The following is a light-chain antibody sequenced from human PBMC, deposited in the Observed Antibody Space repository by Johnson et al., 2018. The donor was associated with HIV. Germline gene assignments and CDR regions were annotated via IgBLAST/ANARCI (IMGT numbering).Light chain of an antibody. CDR1: SSDMGNYA. CDR2: ENN. J-gene: IGLJ1*01. V-gene: IGLV1-51*02. Sequence: QSVLTQPPSVSAAPGQKVTISCSGSSSDMGNYAVSWYQQLPGTAPKLLIYENNKRPSGIPDRFSGSKSGTSATLGITVLQTGDEAEYYCGTCDASLSVNVFGPGTKVTVL. CDR3: GTCDASLSVNV.